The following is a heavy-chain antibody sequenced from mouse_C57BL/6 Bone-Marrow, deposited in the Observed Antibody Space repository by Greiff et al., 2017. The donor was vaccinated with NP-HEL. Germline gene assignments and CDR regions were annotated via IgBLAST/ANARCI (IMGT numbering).Heavy chain of an antibody. Sequence: EVNVVESGGGLVKPGGSLKLSCAASGFTFSSYAMSWVRQTPEKRLEWVATISDGGSYTYYPDNVKGRFTISRDNAKNNLYLQMSHLKSEDTAMYYCARDKDWGYFDYWGQGTTLTVSS. CDR1: GFTFSSYA. CDR2: ISDGGSYT. D-gene: IGHD4-1*01. V-gene: IGHV5-4*01. J-gene: IGHJ2*01. CDR3: ARDKDWGYFDY.